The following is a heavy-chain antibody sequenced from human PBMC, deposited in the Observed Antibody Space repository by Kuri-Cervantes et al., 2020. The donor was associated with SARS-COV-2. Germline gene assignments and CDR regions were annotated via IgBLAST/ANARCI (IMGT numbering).Heavy chain of an antibody. D-gene: IGHD6-19*01. J-gene: IGHJ3*02. CDR1: GFTFSSYS. Sequence: GGSLRLSCAASGFTFSSYSMNWVRQAPGKGLEWVAYISSSSSYTNYADSVKGRFTISRDNAKNSLYLQMNSLRAEDTAVYYCASFGSCWYDDAFVIWGQGTMVTVSS. V-gene: IGHV3-21*05. CDR3: ASFGSCWYDDAFVI. CDR2: ISSSSSYT.